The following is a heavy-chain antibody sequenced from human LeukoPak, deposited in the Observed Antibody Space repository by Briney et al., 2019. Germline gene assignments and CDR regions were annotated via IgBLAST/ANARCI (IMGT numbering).Heavy chain of an antibody. CDR3: AKHPVKYYYDSSGSETGYFDY. J-gene: IGHJ4*02. CDR1: GFTFSSYG. CDR2: ISGSGGST. V-gene: IGHV3-23*01. D-gene: IGHD3-22*01. Sequence: GGSLRLSCAASGFTFSSYGMSWVREAPGTGLEWVSAISGSGGSTYYADSVKGRFTISRDNSKNTLYLHMNSLRAEDTAVYYCAKHPVKYYYDSSGSETGYFDYWGQGTLVTVSS.